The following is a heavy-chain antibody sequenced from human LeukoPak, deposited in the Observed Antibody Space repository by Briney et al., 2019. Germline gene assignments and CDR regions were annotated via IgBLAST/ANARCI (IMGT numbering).Heavy chain of an antibody. V-gene: IGHV4-31*03. D-gene: IGHD5-24*01. CDR1: GGSISSGGYY. Sequence: PSQTLSLTCTVSGGSISSGGYYWSWIRQHPGKGLEWIGYIYYSGSTYYNPSLKSRVTISVDTSKNQFSLKLSSVTAADTAVYYCARDSGIGDGYNSYAFDIWGQGTMVTVSS. CDR2: IYYSGST. CDR3: ARDSGIGDGYNSYAFDI. J-gene: IGHJ3*02.